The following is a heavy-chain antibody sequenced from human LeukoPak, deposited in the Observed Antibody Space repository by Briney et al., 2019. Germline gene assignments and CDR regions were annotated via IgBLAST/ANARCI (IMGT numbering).Heavy chain of an antibody. CDR1: GYTFTGYY. CDR3: ARAKGQGYSYGIYFDY. Sequence: ASVKVSCKTSGYTFTGYYMHWVRQAPGQGLEWMGWINPNSGGTNYAQKFQGRVTMTRDTSISTAYMELSRLRSDDTAVYYCARAKGQGYSYGIYFDYWGQGTLVTVSS. D-gene: IGHD5-18*01. J-gene: IGHJ4*02. V-gene: IGHV1-2*02. CDR2: INPNSGGT.